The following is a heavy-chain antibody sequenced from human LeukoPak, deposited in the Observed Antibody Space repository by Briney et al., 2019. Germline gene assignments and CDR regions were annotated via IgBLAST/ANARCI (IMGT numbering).Heavy chain of an antibody. Sequence: PSETLSLTCTVSGYSISSGYYWGWIRQAPGKGLEWIGSIYNSGSTYYNPSLKSRVTISVGMSKNQFSLKMSSVTAADTAVYHCARAYSSSWYWNWFDPWGQGTLVTVSS. CDR1: GYSISSGYY. CDR2: IYNSGST. V-gene: IGHV4-38-2*02. J-gene: IGHJ5*02. D-gene: IGHD6-13*01. CDR3: ARAYSSSWYWNWFDP.